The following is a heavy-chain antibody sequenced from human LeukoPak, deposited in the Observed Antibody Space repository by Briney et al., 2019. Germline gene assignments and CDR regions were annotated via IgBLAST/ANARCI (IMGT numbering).Heavy chain of an antibody. CDR2: IIPIFGTA. J-gene: IGHJ6*03. CDR1: GGTFSSYA. CDR3: ASPSDSSPYYYYMDV. Sequence: SVKVSCKASGGTFSSYAISWVRQAPGQGLEWMGGIIPIFGTANYAQKFQGRVTITADESTSTAYMELSSRRSEDTAVYYCASPSDSSPYYYYMDVWGKGTTVTVSS. D-gene: IGHD6-6*01. V-gene: IGHV1-69*13.